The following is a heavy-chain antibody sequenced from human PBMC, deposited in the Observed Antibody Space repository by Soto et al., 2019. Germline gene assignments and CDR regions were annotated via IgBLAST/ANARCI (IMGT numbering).Heavy chain of an antibody. J-gene: IGHJ6*02. Sequence: EVKLVVSGGGLVQPGGSLRLSCVASELNLSSTVMTWVRQAPGKGLEWVSSISGGSRTFYADSVKGRFTISRDNSKNTLYLQMNSLRGDDAAVYFCAKGHDFWSSYSYYYGMYVWGQGTTVTVSS. V-gene: IGHV3-23*04. CDR3: AKGHDFWSSYSYYYGMYV. CDR1: ELNLSSTV. D-gene: IGHD3-3*01. CDR2: ISGGSRT.